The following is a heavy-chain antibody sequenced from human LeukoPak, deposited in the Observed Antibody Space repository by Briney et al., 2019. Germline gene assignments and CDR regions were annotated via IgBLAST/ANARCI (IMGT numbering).Heavy chain of an antibody. Sequence: PGGSVRLSCAASGFTFSSYGMHWVRQAPGKGLEWVAVIWYDGSNKYYADSVKGRFTISRDNSKNTLYLQMNSLRAEDTAVYYCARDRGLDYYDSSGYYPDYWGQGTLVTVSS. V-gene: IGHV3-33*01. J-gene: IGHJ4*02. D-gene: IGHD3-22*01. CDR1: GFTFSSYG. CDR3: ARDRGLDYYDSSGYYPDY. CDR2: IWYDGSNK.